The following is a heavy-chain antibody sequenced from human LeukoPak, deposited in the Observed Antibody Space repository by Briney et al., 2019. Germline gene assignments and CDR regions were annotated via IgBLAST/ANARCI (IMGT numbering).Heavy chain of an antibody. CDR2: ITPNSGGT. V-gene: IGHV1-2*02. J-gene: IGHJ5*02. D-gene: IGHD3-10*01. CDR3: AGEGSITLVRGIMVSWFDP. CDR1: GYTFTGYY. Sequence: ASVKVSCKASGYTFTGYYIHWVRQAPGQGLEWMGWITPNSGGTNYAQKFQGRVTMTRDTSVTTAYMELSRLRSDDTAAYYCAGEGSITLVRGIMVSWFDPWGQGTLVTVSS.